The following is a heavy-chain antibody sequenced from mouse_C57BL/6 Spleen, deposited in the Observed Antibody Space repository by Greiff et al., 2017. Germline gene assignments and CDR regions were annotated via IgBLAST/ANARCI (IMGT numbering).Heavy chain of an antibody. CDR1: GYTFPRFW. CDR3: ARVTLSSYHFDY. Sequence: QVQLQQPGAELVRPGSSVKLSCKASGYTFPRFWMGWVKQRPGQGLEWIGNIYPSVSETHSNQKFKDKATLPVDKSSSTAYMQLSSLTSEDSAVYYCARVTLSSYHFDYWGQGTTLTVSS. CDR2: IYPSVSET. J-gene: IGHJ2*01. D-gene: IGHD1-1*01. V-gene: IGHV1-61*01.